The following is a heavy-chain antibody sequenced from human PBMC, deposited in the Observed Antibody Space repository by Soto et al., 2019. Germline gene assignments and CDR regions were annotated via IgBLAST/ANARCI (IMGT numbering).Heavy chain of an antibody. CDR3: ARESGENWSYEAY. V-gene: IGHV4-4*07. Sequence: SETLSLTCAVSGDSISSYSCNWIRQTAGRGLEWIGRVYPSGHTQYRSSFETRVTVSVDMSTNQFFLGLRSVTAADTAVYYCARESGENWSYEAYWGQGTQVTFSS. CDR2: VYPSGHT. J-gene: IGHJ4*02. D-gene: IGHD1-7*01. CDR1: GDSISSYS.